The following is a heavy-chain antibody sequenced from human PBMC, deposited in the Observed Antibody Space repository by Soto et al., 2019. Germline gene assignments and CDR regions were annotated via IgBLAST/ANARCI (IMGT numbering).Heavy chain of an antibody. CDR1: GFSLSTSGVG. Sequence: QITLKESGPTLVKPTQTLTLTCTFSGFSLSTSGVGVGWIRQPPGKALEWLALIYWDDDRRYSPSLKSRLTITKDTSKNQVVLTMTNMDPVDTATYYCAHPIQNADAFDIWGQGTMVTVSS. J-gene: IGHJ3*02. CDR2: IYWDDDR. V-gene: IGHV2-5*02. CDR3: AHPIQNADAFDI.